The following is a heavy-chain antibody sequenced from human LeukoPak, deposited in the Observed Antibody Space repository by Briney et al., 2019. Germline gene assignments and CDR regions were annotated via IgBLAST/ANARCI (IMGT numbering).Heavy chain of an antibody. V-gene: IGHV1-46*01. CDR2: INPSGGST. D-gene: IGHD3-22*01. J-gene: IGHJ6*03. CDR3: ARGPRITLIRGGQWYYYMDV. Sequence: GASVKVSCKASGYTFTIYYIHWVRQAPGQGLEWMGLINPSGGSTNYAQKFQCRVTMTRCTSTSTVYMELSSLRSEDPAVYYCARGPRITLIRGGQWYYYMDVWGKGTTVTISS. CDR1: GYTFTIYY.